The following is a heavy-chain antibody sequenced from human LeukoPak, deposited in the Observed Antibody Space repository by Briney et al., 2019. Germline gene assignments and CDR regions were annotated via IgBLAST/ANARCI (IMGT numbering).Heavy chain of an antibody. V-gene: IGHV1-2*02. D-gene: IGHD2-2*01. J-gene: IGHJ4*02. CDR3: GRGSSSSCYKYFFDC. Sequence: ASVKVSCKASGYTLTGYYMHWVRQAPGQGLEWMGWINPGSGGTKYAQKFQGRVTMTRDTSISTAYTELSSLRSEDTAVYYCGRGSSSSCYKYFFDCWGQGAPVAVSS. CDR1: GYTLTGYY. CDR2: INPGSGGT.